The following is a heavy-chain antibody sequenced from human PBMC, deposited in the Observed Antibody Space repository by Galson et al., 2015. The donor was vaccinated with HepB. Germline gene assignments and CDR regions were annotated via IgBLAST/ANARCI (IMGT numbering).Heavy chain of an antibody. J-gene: IGHJ4*02. CDR1: GFTFTTYA. D-gene: IGHD6-13*01. V-gene: IGHV3-30-3*01. Sequence: SLRLSCAASGFTFTTYAIHWVRQAPGKGLEWVAIISYDGTNKYYADSVRGRFTISRDNSKNTVYLQMNSLRPEDTALYYCASQETGYSFSYPLDYWGQGTLVSVSS. CDR2: ISYDGTNK. CDR3: ASQETGYSFSYPLDY.